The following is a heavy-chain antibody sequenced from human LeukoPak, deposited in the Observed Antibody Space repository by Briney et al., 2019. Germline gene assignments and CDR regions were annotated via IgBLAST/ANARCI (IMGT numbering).Heavy chain of an antibody. CDR3: TRESGAFSPFGF. CDR1: GGSISSYY. V-gene: IGHV4-59*12. Sequence: SETLSLTCTVSGGSISSYYWSWIRQPPGKGLECIGYIYNSGITNYNPSLKSRVTISVDKSKNHLSLEVTSVTAADTAIYYCTRESGAFSPFGFWGQGTLVTVSS. D-gene: IGHD1-26*01. CDR2: IYNSGIT. J-gene: IGHJ4*02.